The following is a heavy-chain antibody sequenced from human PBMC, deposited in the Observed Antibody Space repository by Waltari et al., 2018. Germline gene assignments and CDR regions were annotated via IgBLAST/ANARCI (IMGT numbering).Heavy chain of an antibody. CDR3: ASLPSDAFDI. CDR1: GFTVRSTS. V-gene: IGHV3-53*02. Sequence: EVQLVETGGGLIQPGGSLRLPCAASGFTVRSTSMRWVRQAPGKGLGWGSVIYSGGSTYYADSVKGRFTISRDNSKNTLYLQMNSLRAEDTAVYYCASLPSDAFDIWGQGTMVTVSS. CDR2: IYSGGST. J-gene: IGHJ3*02.